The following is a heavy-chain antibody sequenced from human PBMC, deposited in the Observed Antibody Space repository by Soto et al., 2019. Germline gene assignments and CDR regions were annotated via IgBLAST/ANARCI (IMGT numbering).Heavy chain of an antibody. CDR2: VSAYNGNT. D-gene: IGHD6-13*01. CDR1: GYTFTSYG. V-gene: IGHV1-18*01. J-gene: IGHJ4*02. CDR3: ARDWAAAGRFDC. Sequence: QVQLVQSGAEVKKPGASVKVSCKASGYTFTSYGISWVRQAPGQGLAWMGWVSAYNGNTNYAQKLQGRATMTTNTPTSTAYMELRSLRSDDAAVYYCARDWAAAGRFDCWGQGTLVTVSS.